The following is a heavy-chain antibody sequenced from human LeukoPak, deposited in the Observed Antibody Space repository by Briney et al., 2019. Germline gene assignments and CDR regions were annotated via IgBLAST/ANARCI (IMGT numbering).Heavy chain of an antibody. D-gene: IGHD3-3*01. V-gene: IGHV3-15*01. CDR3: ARENDFWSGYSPGFDY. Sequence: PGGSLRLSCAASGFTFSNAWMSWVRQAPGKGLEWVGRIKSKTDGGTTDYAAPVKGRFTMSRDDSKNMLYLQMNSLRIEDTAVYYCARENDFWSGYSPGFDYWGQGTLVTVSS. CDR2: IKSKTDGGTT. J-gene: IGHJ4*02. CDR1: GFTFSNAW.